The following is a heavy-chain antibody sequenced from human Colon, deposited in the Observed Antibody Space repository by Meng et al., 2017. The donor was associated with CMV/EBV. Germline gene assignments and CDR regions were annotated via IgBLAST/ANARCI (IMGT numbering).Heavy chain of an antibody. V-gene: IGHV3-7*04. CDR3: ATDTARVRGY. Sequence: GESLKISCAASGFIFSSSSFNWVRQAPEKGLEWVANINPDESEKYYLDSVKGRFTIFRDNAKNSLYLQVNSLRVDDTAVYYCATDTARVRGYWGQGTLVTVSS. CDR1: GFIFSSSS. CDR2: INPDESEK. D-gene: IGHD3-10*01. J-gene: IGHJ4*02.